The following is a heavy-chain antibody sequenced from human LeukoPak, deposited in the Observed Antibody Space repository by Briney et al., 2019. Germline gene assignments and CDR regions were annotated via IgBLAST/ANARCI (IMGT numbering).Heavy chain of an antibody. CDR1: GGSFSGYY. J-gene: IGHJ4*02. CDR3: ARGFASAGHRGFDY. CDR2: INHSGST. Sequence: SETLSLTCAVYGGSFSGYYWSWIRQPPGKGLEWIGEINHSGSTNYNPSLKSRVTISVDTSKNQFSLKLSSVTAADTAVYHCARGFASAGHRGFDYWGQGTLVTVSS. V-gene: IGHV4-34*01. D-gene: IGHD6-13*01.